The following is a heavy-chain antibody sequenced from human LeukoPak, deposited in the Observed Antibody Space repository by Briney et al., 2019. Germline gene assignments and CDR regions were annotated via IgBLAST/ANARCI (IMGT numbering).Heavy chain of an antibody. Sequence: PSETLSLTCTVSGASISSYYWSWIRQPPGKGLERIGYIYDSGSTNYNPSLKSRVTISADTSKNQFSLRLSSVTAADTAVYYCARGLGVVGSTRDWGQGTLVTVSS. CDR1: GASISSYY. CDR3: ARGLGVVGSTRD. D-gene: IGHD1-26*01. J-gene: IGHJ4*02. V-gene: IGHV4-59*01. CDR2: IYDSGST.